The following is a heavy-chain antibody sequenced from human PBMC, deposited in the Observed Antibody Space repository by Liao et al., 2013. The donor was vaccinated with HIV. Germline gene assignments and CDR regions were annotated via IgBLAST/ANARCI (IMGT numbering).Heavy chain of an antibody. V-gene: IGHV4-4*07. CDR3: AREGENSNYFQH. D-gene: IGHD4-11*01. CDR2: VYANGRT. J-gene: IGHJ1*01. Sequence: QVQLQESGPGLVKPSETLSLTCIVSGGSISSYYWSWIRQPAGKGLEWIGRVYANGRTNYNPSLKSRVTISVDTSKNQFSLKLSSVTAADTAVYYCAREGENSNYFQHWGQGTLVTVSS. CDR1: GGSISSYY.